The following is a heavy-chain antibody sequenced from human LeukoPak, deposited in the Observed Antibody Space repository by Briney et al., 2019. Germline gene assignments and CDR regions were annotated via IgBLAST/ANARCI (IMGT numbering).Heavy chain of an antibody. D-gene: IGHD1-1*01. CDR3: ARVTATTPFDY. J-gene: IGHJ4*02. CDR1: GGSISSNNW. Sequence: SGTLSLTCGVSGGSISSNNWWTWVRQPPGKGLEWIGEISHTGSTNYNPSLESRVTMSVDTSKNLFSLSLSSVTAADTAVYFCARVTATTPFDYWGQGTLATVSS. CDR2: ISHTGST. V-gene: IGHV4-4*02.